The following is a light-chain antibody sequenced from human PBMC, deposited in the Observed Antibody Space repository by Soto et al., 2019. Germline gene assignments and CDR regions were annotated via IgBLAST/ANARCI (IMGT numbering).Light chain of an antibody. J-gene: IGKJ3*01. CDR1: QSVYSNY. CDR3: QQYDPSPFT. Sequence: EIVLTQSPGTLSVSPGERATLSCRASQSVYSNYLAWYQQKPGQTPRLLIYGASSRATGIPDRFSGSGSGTDFTLTIRRLETEDVAVYYGQQYDPSPFTFGPGTKVYVK. V-gene: IGKV3-20*01. CDR2: GAS.